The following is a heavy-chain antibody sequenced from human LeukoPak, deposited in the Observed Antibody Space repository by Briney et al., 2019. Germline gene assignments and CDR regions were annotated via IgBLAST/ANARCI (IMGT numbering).Heavy chain of an antibody. J-gene: IGHJ4*02. CDR2: IYPGDSDT. CDR1: GYSFTSYW. V-gene: IGHV5-51*01. CDR3: ARSYGSGSYWEFDY. D-gene: IGHD3-10*01. Sequence: ASVKVSCKGSGYSFTSYWIAWVRQMPGKGLEWMGLIYPGDSDTRYSPSFQGQVTISADKSINTAYLQWSSLKASDTAIYYCARSYGSGSYWEFDYWGQGTLVTVSS.